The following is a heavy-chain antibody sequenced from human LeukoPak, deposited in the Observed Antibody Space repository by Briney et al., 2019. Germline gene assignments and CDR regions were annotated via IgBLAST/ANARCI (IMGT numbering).Heavy chain of an antibody. Sequence: PSETLSLTCTVSGGSISSYYWSWIRQPPGKGLEWIGYIYYSGRANYNPSLKSRVTISVDTSQYQFSLKLSSVTAADTAVYYCARGHSYDSSGHDYWGQGTLVTVSS. CDR2: IYYSGRA. V-gene: IGHV4-59*01. CDR3: ARGHSYDSSGHDY. J-gene: IGHJ4*02. D-gene: IGHD3-22*01. CDR1: GGSISSYY.